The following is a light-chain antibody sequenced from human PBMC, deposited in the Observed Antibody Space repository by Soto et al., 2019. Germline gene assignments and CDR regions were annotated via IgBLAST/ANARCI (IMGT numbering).Light chain of an antibody. V-gene: IGKV3-20*01. CDR1: QSVSSSY. J-gene: IGKJ2*02. CDR2: GAS. Sequence: EIVLTQSPATLSLSPGERATLSCRASQSVSSSYLAWYQQKPGQAPRLLIYGASSRATGIPDRFSGSGSGTDFTLTISRLEPEDFAVYYCQQYGSSPSCTFGQGTKLEIK. CDR3: QQYGSSPSCT.